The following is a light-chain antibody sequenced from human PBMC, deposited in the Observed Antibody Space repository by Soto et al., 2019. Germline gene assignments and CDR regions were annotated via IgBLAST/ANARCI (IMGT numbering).Light chain of an antibody. CDR3: QQYGSSQT. CDR1: QSVSSY. J-gene: IGKJ1*01. Sequence: EIVLTQSPATLSLSPGERATLSCRASQSVSSYLAWYQQKPGQAPRLLIYDAVNRATGIPARFSGSGSGTDFTLTISRLEPEDFAVYYCQQYGSSQTFGQGTKVDIK. V-gene: IGKV3-20*01. CDR2: DAV.